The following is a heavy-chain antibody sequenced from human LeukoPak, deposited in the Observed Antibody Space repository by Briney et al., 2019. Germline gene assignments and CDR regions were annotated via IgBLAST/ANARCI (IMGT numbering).Heavy chain of an antibody. V-gene: IGHV3-20*04. Sequence: GGSLRLSCAASGFTFDDYGVSWVRQARGKGLEGVSSIKWNGGSTGYADSVKGRFTISRDNAKNSLYLQMNSLRAEDTALYYCARDGGDCSGDSCYVDYWGQGTLVTVSS. CDR2: IKWNGGST. J-gene: IGHJ4*02. CDR1: GFTFDDYG. CDR3: ARDGGDCSGDSCYVDY. D-gene: IGHD2-15*01.